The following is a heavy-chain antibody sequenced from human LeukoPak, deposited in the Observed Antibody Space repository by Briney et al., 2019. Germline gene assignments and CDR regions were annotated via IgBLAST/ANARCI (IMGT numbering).Heavy chain of an antibody. V-gene: IGHV4-59*12. CDR3: ARSIAAAGHFDY. Sequence: SETLSLTCTVSGGSISSYYWSWIRQPPGKGLEWIGYIYYSGSTNYNPSLKSRVTISVDTSKNQFSLKLSSVTAADTAVYYCARSIAAAGHFDYWGQGTLVTVSS. CDR1: GGSISSYY. CDR2: IYYSGST. J-gene: IGHJ4*02. D-gene: IGHD6-13*01.